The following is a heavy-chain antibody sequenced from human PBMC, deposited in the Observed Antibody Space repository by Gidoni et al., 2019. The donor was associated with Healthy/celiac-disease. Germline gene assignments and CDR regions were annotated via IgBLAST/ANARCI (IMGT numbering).Heavy chain of an antibody. Sequence: EVQLVESGGGLVQPGGSLRPSFAASRFTFSSSWMSWVRQAPGKGLEWVAKIKQEGSEKYYVDSVKGRFTISRDKAKNSLYLQMNSLRAEDTAVYYCARLSVPAAMPHNWFDPWGQGTLVTVSS. D-gene: IGHD2-2*01. CDR3: ARLSVPAAMPHNWFDP. J-gene: IGHJ5*02. V-gene: IGHV3-7*04. CDR2: IKQEGSEK. CDR1: RFTFSSSW.